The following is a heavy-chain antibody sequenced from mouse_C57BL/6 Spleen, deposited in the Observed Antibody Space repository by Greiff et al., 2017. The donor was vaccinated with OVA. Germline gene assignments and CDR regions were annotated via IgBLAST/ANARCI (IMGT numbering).Heavy chain of an antibody. D-gene: IGHD2-5*01. V-gene: IGHV1-52*01. Sequence: QVHVKQPGAELVRPGSSVKLSCKASGYTFTSYWMHWVKQRPIQGLEWIGNIDPSDSETHYNQKFKDKATLTVDKSYSTAYMQLSSLTSEDSAVYYCARREVYSNLLDYWGQGTTLTVSS. J-gene: IGHJ2*01. CDR3: ARREVYSNLLDY. CDR1: GYTFTSYW. CDR2: IDPSDSET.